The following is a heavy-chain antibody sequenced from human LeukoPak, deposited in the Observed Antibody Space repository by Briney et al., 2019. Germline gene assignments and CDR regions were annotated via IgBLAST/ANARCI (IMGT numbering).Heavy chain of an antibody. D-gene: IGHD2-15*01. V-gene: IGHV1-2*02. CDR1: GYTFTGCY. J-gene: IGHJ4*02. Sequence: ASVKVSCKASGYTFTGCYMHWVRQAPGRGLEWMGWINPNSGGTNYAQKFQGRVTMTRDTSISTAYMELSRLRSDDTAVYYCALSVCSGGSCYGYWGQGTLVTVSS. CDR3: ALSVCSGGSCYGY. CDR2: INPNSGGT.